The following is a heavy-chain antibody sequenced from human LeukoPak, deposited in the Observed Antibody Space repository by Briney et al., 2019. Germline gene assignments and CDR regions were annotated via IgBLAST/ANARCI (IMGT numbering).Heavy chain of an antibody. CDR2: IYSGTTT. V-gene: IGHV3-53*01. Sequence: PGGSLRLSCAASGFTVSNSYMSWVRQAPGKGLEWVSTIYSGTTTYYADPVKGRFTISRDNSKNTLYLQMNSLRAEDTAVYYYAKEAPGWALWCDPWGQGTLVTVSS. D-gene: IGHD1-26*01. J-gene: IGHJ5*02. CDR1: GFTVSNSY. CDR3: AKEAPGWALWCDP.